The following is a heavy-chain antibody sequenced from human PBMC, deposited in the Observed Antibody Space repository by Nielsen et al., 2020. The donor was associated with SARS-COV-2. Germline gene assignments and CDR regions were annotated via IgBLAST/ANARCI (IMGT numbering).Heavy chain of an antibody. CDR3: ARQSRWLANFDY. J-gene: IGHJ4*02. CDR2: IHYTGST. D-gene: IGHD6-19*01. V-gene: IGHV4-39*01. Sequence: SETPSLTCTVSGGSMSNSNYYWGWIRQPPGRGLEWIGGIHYTGSTYYNPSLTSRATISVDTSKKQFSLRLSSVTAADTAVYYCARQSRWLANFDYWGQGTLVTVSS. CDR1: GGSMSNSNYY.